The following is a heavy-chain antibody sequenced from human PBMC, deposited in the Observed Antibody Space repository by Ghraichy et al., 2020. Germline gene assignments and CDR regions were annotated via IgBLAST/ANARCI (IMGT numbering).Heavy chain of an antibody. J-gene: IGHJ6*03. CDR3: ARHRLDWLGASDFHFYFMDV. CDR2: MFYSGTT. CDR1: GASVRSSYYY. Sequence: SETLSLTCTVSGASVRSSYYYWGWIRRPPGKGLEWIATMFYSGTTYSTPSLERRVTLSMDTSKNQFSLRMRSVTAADTAVYYCARHRLDWLGASDFHFYFMDVWGLGTTVTVSS. D-gene: IGHD3-10*01. V-gene: IGHV4-39*01.